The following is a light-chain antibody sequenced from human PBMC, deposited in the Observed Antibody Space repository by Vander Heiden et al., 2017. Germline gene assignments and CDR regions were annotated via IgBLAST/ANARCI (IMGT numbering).Light chain of an antibody. V-gene: IGLV3-1*01. CDR3: QAWDSSTVV. Sequence: SYELTQPPSVSVSPGQTASINCPGDKLGAKYACWYQQKPAQSPLLVIYQDSKRPSGIPERFSGSNSGTTATLTIGGTQARDEDDYDCQAWDSSTVVFGGGTKLTVL. CDR2: QDS. CDR1: KLGAKY. J-gene: IGLJ2*01.